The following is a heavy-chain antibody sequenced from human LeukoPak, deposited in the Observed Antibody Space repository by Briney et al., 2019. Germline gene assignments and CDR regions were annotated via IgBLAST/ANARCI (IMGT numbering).Heavy chain of an antibody. CDR2: ISDSGDYT. Sequence: QTGGSLRLSCAGSGFTFSSYAMSWVRQAPGKGLEWVSAISDSGDYTYYADSVKGRFTISRDNSKNTLYLHVNSLRAEDTAVYYCAKDTSIGKYCTSGVCSPFDYWGKGTLVTVSS. D-gene: IGHD2-8*01. J-gene: IGHJ4*02. CDR1: GFTFSSYA. V-gene: IGHV3-23*01. CDR3: AKDTSIGKYCTSGVCSPFDY.